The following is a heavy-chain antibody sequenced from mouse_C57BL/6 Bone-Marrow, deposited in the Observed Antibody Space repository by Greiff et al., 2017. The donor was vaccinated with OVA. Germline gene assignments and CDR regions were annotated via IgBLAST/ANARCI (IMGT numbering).Heavy chain of an antibody. CDR2: IRSKSNNYAT. V-gene: IGHV10-1*01. CDR3: VRQRLPYYFDY. D-gene: IGHD2-4*01. CDR1: GFSFNTYA. Sequence: EVQLQESGGGLVQPKGSLKLSCAASGFSFNTYAMNWVRQAPGKGLEWVARIRSKSNNYATYYADSVKDRFTISRDDSESMLYLQMNNLKTEDTAMYYCVRQRLPYYFDYWGQGTTLTVSS. J-gene: IGHJ2*01.